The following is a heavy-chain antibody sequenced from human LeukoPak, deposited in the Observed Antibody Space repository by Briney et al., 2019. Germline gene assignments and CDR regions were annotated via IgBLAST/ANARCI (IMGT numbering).Heavy chain of an antibody. Sequence: PGRSLRLSCAASGFTFSSYGMHWVCQAPGKGLEWVAVISYDGSNKYYADSVKGRFTISRDNSKNTLYLQMNSLRAEDTAVYYCAKVPWDEAAAGPFDYWGQGTLVTVSS. CDR2: ISYDGSNK. CDR3: AKVPWDEAAAGPFDY. CDR1: GFTFSSYG. J-gene: IGHJ4*02. D-gene: IGHD6-13*01. V-gene: IGHV3-30*18.